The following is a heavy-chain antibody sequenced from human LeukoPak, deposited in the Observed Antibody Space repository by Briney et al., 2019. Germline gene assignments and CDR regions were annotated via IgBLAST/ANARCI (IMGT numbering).Heavy chain of an antibody. CDR1: GGSFSGYY. V-gene: IGHV4-34*01. CDR2: INHSGST. Sequence: SETLSLTCAVYGGSFSGYYWSWIRQPPGKGLEWIGGINHSGSTNYNPSLKSRVTISVDTSKNQFSLKLSSVTAADTAVYYCARGLNSRARRYYGSGSYYPDAFDIWGQGTMVTVSS. D-gene: IGHD3-10*01. J-gene: IGHJ3*02. CDR3: ARGLNSRARRYYGSGSYYPDAFDI.